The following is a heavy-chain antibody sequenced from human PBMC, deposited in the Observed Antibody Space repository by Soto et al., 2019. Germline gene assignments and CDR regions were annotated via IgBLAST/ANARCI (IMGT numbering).Heavy chain of an antibody. D-gene: IGHD3-10*01. CDR3: AKVLYAAASFDRAEDPSGMDV. J-gene: IGHJ6*02. V-gene: IGHV3-33*06. CDR2: IWFDGSNE. CDR1: GFPFSSYD. Sequence: QVQLVESGGGVVLPGRSLRLSCAASGFPFSSYDMHWVRQAPGKGLEWVAVIWFDGSNEHYADSVQGRFTISRDNSKNTLYLQRDSLGAEDTAVYYWAKVLYAAASFDRAEDPSGMDVWGQWTTVTVSS.